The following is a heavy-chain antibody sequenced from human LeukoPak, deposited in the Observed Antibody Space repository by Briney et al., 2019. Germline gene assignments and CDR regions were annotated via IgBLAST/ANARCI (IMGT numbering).Heavy chain of an antibody. CDR3: TTDHFRVYDFWSGLGDY. J-gene: IGHJ4*02. CDR2: IKSKTDGGTT. Sequence: PGGSLRLSCAASGFTFSNAWMSTVRQAPGKGREWVGRIKSKTDGGTTDYAAPVKGRFTISRDDSKNTLYLQMNSLKTEDTAVYYCTTDHFRVYDFWSGLGDYWGQGTLVTVSS. V-gene: IGHV3-15*01. CDR1: GFTFSNAW. D-gene: IGHD3-3*01.